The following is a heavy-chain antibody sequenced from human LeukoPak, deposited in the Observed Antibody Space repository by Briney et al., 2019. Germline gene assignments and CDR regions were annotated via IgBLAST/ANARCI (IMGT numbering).Heavy chain of an antibody. Sequence: GGSLRLSCAASGFTFSSYAMSRVRQAPGKGLEWVSAISGSGGSTYYADSVKGRFTISRDNSKNTLYLQMNSLRAEDTAVYYCAKSRGRYSSSLFDYWGQGTLVTVSS. V-gene: IGHV3-23*01. J-gene: IGHJ4*02. D-gene: IGHD6-13*01. CDR2: ISGSGGST. CDR1: GFTFSSYA. CDR3: AKSRGRYSSSLFDY.